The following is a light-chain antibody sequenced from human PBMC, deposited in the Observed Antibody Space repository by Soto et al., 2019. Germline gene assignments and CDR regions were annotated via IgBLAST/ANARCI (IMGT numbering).Light chain of an antibody. CDR1: SSNIGAGYD. CDR3: QSYDRSRRV. Sequence: QSVLTQPPSVSGAPGQRVTISCTGSSSNIGAGYDVHWYQQLPGTAPKLLIYGNSNRPSGVPDRFSGSKSGTSASLAITGLQAEDEADYYCQSYDRSRRVFGTGTKVTVL. CDR2: GNS. J-gene: IGLJ1*01. V-gene: IGLV1-40*01.